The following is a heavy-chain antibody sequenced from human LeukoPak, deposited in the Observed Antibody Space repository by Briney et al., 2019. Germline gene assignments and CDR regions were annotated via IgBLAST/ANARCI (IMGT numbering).Heavy chain of an antibody. D-gene: IGHD6-25*01. Sequence: EGSLTLSCAPSGFTFTDYSMNWVRQAPGKGLEWVAHISAVSTYTHYTDSVKGRFTISRDNRKNLLYLQMSSLGAEDTAVYYCARDGSGFYHYYYMDVWGKGTTVTVSS. V-gene: IGHV3-21*01. J-gene: IGHJ6*03. CDR1: GFTFTDYS. CDR3: ARDGSGFYHYYYMDV. CDR2: ISAVSTYT.